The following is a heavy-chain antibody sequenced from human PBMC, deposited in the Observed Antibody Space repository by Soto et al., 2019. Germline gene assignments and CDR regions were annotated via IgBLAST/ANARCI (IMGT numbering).Heavy chain of an antibody. Sequence: QVQLQQWGAGLVKPSETLSLSCAVYGQSFSGHSWAWIRQPPGKGLEWIGEINESGSTYYNPSLKRRVTISTDTSKNQFSLKVSSVSAADTDAYFCARGSGIVALPGELEDVKYDYWGQGTLVNVSS. CDR2: INESGST. D-gene: IGHD1-1*01. CDR1: GQSFSGHS. V-gene: IGHV4-34*01. J-gene: IGHJ4*02. CDR3: ARGSGIVALPGELEDVKYDY.